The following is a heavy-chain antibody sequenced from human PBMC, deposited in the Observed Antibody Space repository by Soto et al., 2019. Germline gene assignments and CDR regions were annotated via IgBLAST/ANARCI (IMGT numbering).Heavy chain of an antibody. CDR2: ISAYNGNT. CDR3: ARESGSSWSSYYYYYYGMDV. J-gene: IGHJ6*02. V-gene: IGHV1-18*01. CDR1: GYTFTSYG. D-gene: IGHD6-13*01. Sequence: GASVKVSCKASGYTFTSYGISWVRQAPGQGLEWMGWISAYNGNTNYAQKLQGRVTMTTDTSTSTAYMELRSLRSDDTAVYYCARESGSSWSSYYYYYYGMDVSGQGTTVTVSS.